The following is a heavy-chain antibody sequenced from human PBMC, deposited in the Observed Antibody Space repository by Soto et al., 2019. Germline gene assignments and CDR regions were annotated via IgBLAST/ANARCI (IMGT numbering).Heavy chain of an antibody. CDR2: IRSKANSYAT. CDR3: TQRTGPYYYGSGSPNDAFDI. Sequence: HPGGSLRLSCAASGFTFSGSAVHWVRQASGKGLEWVGRIRSKANSYATAYAASVKGRFTISRDDSKNTAYLQMNSLKTEDTAVYYCTQRTGPYYYGSGSPNDAFDIWGQGTMVTVSS. CDR1: GFTFSGSA. D-gene: IGHD3-10*01. V-gene: IGHV3-73*01. J-gene: IGHJ3*02.